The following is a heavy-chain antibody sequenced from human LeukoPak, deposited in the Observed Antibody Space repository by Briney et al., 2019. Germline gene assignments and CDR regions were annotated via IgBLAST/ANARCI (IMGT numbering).Heavy chain of an antibody. CDR3: ARQCWRSVSPGFDP. Sequence: GESLRISCQGSGYIFTDYWIAWVRQMPGKGLEGMGIVYHSDSDTRYSPSFEGQVTFSVDKSINTVYVQWSSLRALDTAMYYCARQCWRSVSPGFDPWGQGTLVSVSS. CDR2: VYHSDSDT. D-gene: IGHD3-16*01. CDR1: GYIFTDYW. V-gene: IGHV5-51*01. J-gene: IGHJ5*02.